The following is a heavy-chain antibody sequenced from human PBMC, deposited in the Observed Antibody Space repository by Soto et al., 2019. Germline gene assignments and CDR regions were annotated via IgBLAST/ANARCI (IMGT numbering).Heavy chain of an antibody. CDR2: IVVGSGNT. D-gene: IGHD1-26*01. Sequence: GASVKVSCKASGFTFTSSAMQWVRQARGQRLEWIGWIVVGSGNTNYAQKFQERDTITRDMSTSTAYMELSSLRSEDTAVYYCERVGFTVPAYMDVWGKGTTVTVSS. CDR3: ERVGFTVPAYMDV. V-gene: IGHV1-58*02. CDR1: GFTFTSSA. J-gene: IGHJ6*03.